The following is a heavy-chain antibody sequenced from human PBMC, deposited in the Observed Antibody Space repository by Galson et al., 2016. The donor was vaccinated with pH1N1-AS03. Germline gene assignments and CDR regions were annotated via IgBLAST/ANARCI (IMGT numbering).Heavy chain of an antibody. V-gene: IGHV1-18*01. Sequence: SVKVSCKASGYTFTTYGISWVRQAPGQGLEWMGWISTYNGNTNYALKLQGRVTITTDTSTSTVYMELRSLRAADTAVYFCAKGNIALVPAAPYSWGQGTLVTVSS. CDR1: GYTFTTYG. CDR2: ISTYNGNT. CDR3: AKGNIALVPAAPYS. J-gene: IGHJ4*02. D-gene: IGHD2-2*01.